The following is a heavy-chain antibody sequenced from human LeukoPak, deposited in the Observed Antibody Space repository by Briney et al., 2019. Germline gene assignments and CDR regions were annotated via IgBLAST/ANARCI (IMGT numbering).Heavy chain of an antibody. V-gene: IGHV3-11*04. CDR2: ISTTGTTM. D-gene: IGHD3-10*02. CDR3: AELGITMIGGV. Sequence: GGSLRLSCAASGFTFSDYYMTWIRQAPGKGREGVSYISTTGTTMYYADSVKGRFTISRDNAKNSLYLQMNSLRAEDTAVYYCAELGITMIGGVWGKGTTVTISS. J-gene: IGHJ6*04. CDR1: GFTFSDYY.